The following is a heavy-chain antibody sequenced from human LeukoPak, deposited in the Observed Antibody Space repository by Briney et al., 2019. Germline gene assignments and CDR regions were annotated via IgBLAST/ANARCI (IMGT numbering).Heavy chain of an antibody. J-gene: IGHJ6*02. CDR2: VKTSAIT. D-gene: IGHD3-3*01. CDR3: ASQMLEWYGLDV. CDR1: GMSFSTYH. Sequence: SETLSLTCAVSGMSFSTYHWSWIRQSPGKGLEWIGEVKTSAITNYNPSLESRVTISVDTSKNQFSLNLRSVTVADAAIYYCASQMLEWYGLDVWGQGTTVTVSS. V-gene: IGHV4-34*01.